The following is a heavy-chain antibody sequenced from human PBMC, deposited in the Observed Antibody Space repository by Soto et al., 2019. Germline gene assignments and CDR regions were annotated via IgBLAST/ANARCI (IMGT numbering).Heavy chain of an antibody. Sequence: SETLSLTCTVSGGSVSSAGYYWSWIRQHPGKGLEWIGYIYYRGSTYYNPSLKSRVTISIDTSENQFSLKLSSVTAADTAVYFCERTSDLGFREWFDPWGQGTLVTVSA. CDR1: GGSVSSAGYY. CDR3: ERTSDLGFREWFDP. J-gene: IGHJ5*02. V-gene: IGHV4-31*03. D-gene: IGHD3-10*01. CDR2: IYYRGST.